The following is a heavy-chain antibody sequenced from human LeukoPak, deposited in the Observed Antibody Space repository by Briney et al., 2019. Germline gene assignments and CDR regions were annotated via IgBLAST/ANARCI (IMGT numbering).Heavy chain of an antibody. CDR2: ISYDGSNK. D-gene: IGHD5-18*01. J-gene: IGHJ4*02. CDR1: GFTFSSYG. V-gene: IGHV3-30*18. Sequence: GGSLRLSCAASGFTFSSYGMHWVRQAPGKGLEWVAVISYDGSNKYYADSVKGRFTISRDNSKNTLYLQMNSLRAEDTAVYYCAKDKSGGYSYGASDYWGQGTLVTVSS. CDR3: AKDKSGGYSYGASDY.